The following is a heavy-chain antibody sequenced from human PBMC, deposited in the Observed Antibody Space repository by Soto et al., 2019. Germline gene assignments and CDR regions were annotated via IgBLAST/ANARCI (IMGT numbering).Heavy chain of an antibody. J-gene: IGHJ4*02. V-gene: IGHV3-23*01. Sequence: GGSLRLSCAASGFTFSSYAINWVRQAPGKGLEWVSSISGSGGSTYYADSVKGRFTISRDNSKNTLYLQMNSLRAEDTAVYYCETAHASSAYYYDYWGQGTLVTVSS. D-gene: IGHD3-22*01. CDR1: GFTFSSYA. CDR2: ISGSGGST. CDR3: ETAHASSAYYYDY.